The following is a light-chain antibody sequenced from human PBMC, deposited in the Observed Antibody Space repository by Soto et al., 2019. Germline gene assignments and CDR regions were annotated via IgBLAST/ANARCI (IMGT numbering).Light chain of an antibody. CDR3: QQSYSTPPT. CDR2: AAS. J-gene: IGKJ1*01. Sequence: IQMTQSTSSLSASVGDRVTITCRASQSISSYLNWYQQTPGKAPKLLIYAASSLQSGVPSRFSGSGSGTDFTLTISSLQPEDFATYYCQQSYSTPPTFGQGTMVDI. CDR1: QSISSY. V-gene: IGKV1-39*01.